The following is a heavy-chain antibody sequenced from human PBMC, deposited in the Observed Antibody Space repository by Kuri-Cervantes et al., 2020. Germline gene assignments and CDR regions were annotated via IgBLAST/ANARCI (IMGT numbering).Heavy chain of an antibody. Sequence: GEYMKISCAASGSIFSSYSMSWVRQAPGKGLEWVSAVSGPGTSTFYTDSVKSRFTISRDNSKDTLYLQMNSLSAEDTAVYYCAAYYVVVYWGQGTLVTVSS. CDR2: VSGPGTST. CDR1: GSIFSSYS. J-gene: IGHJ4*02. CDR3: AAYYVVVY. V-gene: IGHV3-23*01. D-gene: IGHD2/OR15-2a*01.